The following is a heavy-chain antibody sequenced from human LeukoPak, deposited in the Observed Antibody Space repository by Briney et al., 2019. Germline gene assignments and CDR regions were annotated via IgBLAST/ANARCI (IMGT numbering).Heavy chain of an antibody. J-gene: IGHJ6*02. Sequence: GGSLRLSCAASGFTFSSYSMNWVRQAPGKGLEWVSSISSSSSYIYYADSVEGRFTISRDNAKNSLSVQMTTLRAEDTAVYYCARLFWNGYYPISFDHYYGMDVWGQGTTVTVSS. CDR2: ISSSSSYI. V-gene: IGHV3-21*01. CDR1: GFTFSSYS. D-gene: IGHD3-3*01. CDR3: ARLFWNGYYPISFDHYYGMDV.